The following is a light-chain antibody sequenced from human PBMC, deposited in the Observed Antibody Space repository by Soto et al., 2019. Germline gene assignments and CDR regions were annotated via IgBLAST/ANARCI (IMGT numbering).Light chain of an antibody. Sequence: EIVMTQSPATLSVSPGERATLSCRASQSVSSSYLAWYQQKPGQAPRLLIYGASSRATGIPDRFSGSGSGTDFTLTISRLEPEDFAVYYCQQYGSSPPMWTFGQGTKVDI. CDR2: GAS. J-gene: IGKJ1*01. CDR3: QQYGSSPPMWT. CDR1: QSVSSSY. V-gene: IGKV3-20*01.